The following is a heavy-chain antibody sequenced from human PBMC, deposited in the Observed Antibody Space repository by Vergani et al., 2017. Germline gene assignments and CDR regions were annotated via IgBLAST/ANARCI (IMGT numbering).Heavy chain of an antibody. J-gene: IGHJ6*02. CDR2: IRYDGSNK. V-gene: IGHV3-30*02. CDR1: GFTFSSYG. Sequence: QVQLVESGGGVVQPGGSLRLSCAASGFTFSSYGMHWVRRAPGKGLEWVAFIRYDGSNKYYADSVKGRFTISRDNSKNTLYLQMNSLRAEDTAVYYCAKADVDTAMVTYYYYGMDVWGQGTTVTVSS. CDR3: AKADVDTAMVTYYYYGMDV. D-gene: IGHD5-18*01.